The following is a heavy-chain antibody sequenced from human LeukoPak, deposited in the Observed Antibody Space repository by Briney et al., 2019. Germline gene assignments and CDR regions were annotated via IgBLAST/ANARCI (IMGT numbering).Heavy chain of an antibody. Sequence: SETLSLTCAVYGGSFSGYYWSWIRQPPGKGLEWIGEINHSGSTNYNPSPKSRVTISVDTSKNQFSLKLSSVTAADTAVYYCAARYHTAMVEDAFDIWGQGTMVTVSS. CDR2: INHSGST. D-gene: IGHD5-18*01. V-gene: IGHV4-34*01. CDR3: AARYHTAMVEDAFDI. J-gene: IGHJ3*02. CDR1: GGSFSGYY.